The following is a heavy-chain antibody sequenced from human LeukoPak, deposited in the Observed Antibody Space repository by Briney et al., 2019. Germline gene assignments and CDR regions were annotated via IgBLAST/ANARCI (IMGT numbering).Heavy chain of an antibody. CDR1: GFTFSTYD. CDR3: AKANAREFDY. V-gene: IGHV3-30*18. CDR2: MSYDGTYK. J-gene: IGHJ4*02. D-gene: IGHD3-10*02. Sequence: PGGSLRLSCVASGFTFSTYDMHWVRQAPGKGLEWVAVMSYDGTYKSYADSVKGRFTVSRDNPENTLYLQMNSLSAEDTAVYYCAKANAREFDYWGQGTLVTVSS.